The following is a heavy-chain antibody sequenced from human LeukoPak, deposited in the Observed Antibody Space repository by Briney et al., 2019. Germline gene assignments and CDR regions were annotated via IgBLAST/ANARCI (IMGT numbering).Heavy chain of an antibody. Sequence: GRSLRLSCAASGFTFSSYDMNWVRQAPGKGLEWVSYISTNSGTKYYADSVKGRFTISRDNAKNSVYLQMNSLRDDDTAMYYCARGKIGYYYGDYDGYWGQGTLVTVSS. J-gene: IGHJ4*02. CDR1: GFTFSSYD. CDR3: ARGKIGYYYGDYDGY. V-gene: IGHV3-48*02. CDR2: ISTNSGTK. D-gene: IGHD4-17*01.